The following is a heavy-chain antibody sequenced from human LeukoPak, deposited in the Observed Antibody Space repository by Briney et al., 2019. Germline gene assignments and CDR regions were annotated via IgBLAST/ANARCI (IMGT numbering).Heavy chain of an antibody. V-gene: IGHV4-31*03. CDR1: GVSISSGGYY. CDR3: ARDLLGVRGLSWFDP. J-gene: IGHJ5*02. D-gene: IGHD3-10*01. Sequence: SQTLSLTCTVSGVSISSGGYYWSWIRQHAGKGLEWIEYIYYSGSTYYNPSLKSRFTISVDTSKNQFSLKLSSVTAADTAVYYCARDLLGVRGLSWFDPWGQGTLVTVSS. CDR2: IYYSGST.